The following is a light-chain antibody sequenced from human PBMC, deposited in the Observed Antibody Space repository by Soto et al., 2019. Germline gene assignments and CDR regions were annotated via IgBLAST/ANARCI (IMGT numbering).Light chain of an antibody. CDR2: EVS. Sequence: QPVLTQPPSASGSPGQSVTISCTGTSSDVGSYNYVSWYQQHPGKAPKLMIYEVSKRPSGVPDRFSGSKSGNTASLTVSGLQTEDEADYYCSSYAASNNFVFGTGTKVTVL. J-gene: IGLJ1*01. CDR1: SSDVGSYNY. CDR3: SSYAASNNFV. V-gene: IGLV2-8*01.